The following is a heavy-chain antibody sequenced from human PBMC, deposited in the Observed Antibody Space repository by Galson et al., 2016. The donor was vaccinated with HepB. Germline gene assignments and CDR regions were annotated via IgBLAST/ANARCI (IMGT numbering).Heavy chain of an antibody. D-gene: IGHD6-19*01. J-gene: IGHJ4*02. V-gene: IGHV3-23*01. CDR2: ISDSGGST. Sequence: SLRLSCAASGFTFSSYSMSWVRQAPGKGLEWVSVISDSGGSTYYADSVKGRFTISRDNSKNTLYLQMNSLRDEDTAVYYCAKGMTVAGIRRCLDFWGQGTPVTVSS. CDR3: AKGMTVAGIRRCLDF. CDR1: GFTFSSYS.